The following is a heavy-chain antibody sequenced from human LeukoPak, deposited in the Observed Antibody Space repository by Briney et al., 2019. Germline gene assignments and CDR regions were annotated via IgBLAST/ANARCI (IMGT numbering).Heavy chain of an antibody. CDR1: GGSISSYY. J-gene: IGHJ4*02. CDR2: IYYSGST. Sequence: PSETLSLTCTVSGGSISSYYWSWIRQPPGKGVEWIGYIYYSGSTNYNPSLKSRVTISVDTSKNQFSLKLNSATAADTAVYYCARFEGYDFLTGYAYYFDHWGQGTLVTVSS. V-gene: IGHV4-59*01. CDR3: ARFEGYDFLTGYAYYFDH. D-gene: IGHD3-9*01.